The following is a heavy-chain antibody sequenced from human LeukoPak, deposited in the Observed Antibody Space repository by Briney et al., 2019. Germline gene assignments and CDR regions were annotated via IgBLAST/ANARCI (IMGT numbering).Heavy chain of an antibody. CDR2: IYYSRST. CDR1: GGSISSYY. D-gene: IGHD2-15*01. J-gene: IGHJ4*02. CDR3: ARADCSGGSCYSSY. Sequence: SETLSLTCTVSGGSISSYYWSWIRQPPGKGLEWIGYIYYSRSTNYNPSLKSRVTISVDTSKNQFSLKLSSVTAADTAVYYCARADCSGGSCYSSYWGQGTLVTVSS. V-gene: IGHV4-59*01.